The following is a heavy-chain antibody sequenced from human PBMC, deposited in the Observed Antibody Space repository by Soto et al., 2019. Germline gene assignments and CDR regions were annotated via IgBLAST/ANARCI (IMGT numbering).Heavy chain of an antibody. V-gene: IGHV4-59*01. CDR3: ARDRQPPRDILTGYRYYYYGMDV. CDR1: GGSISSYY. CDR2: IYYSGST. Sequence: SSETLSLTCTVSGGSISSYYWSWIRQPPGKGLEWIGYIYYSGSTNYNPSLKSRVTISVDTSKNQFSLKLSSVTAADTAVYYCARDRQPPRDILTGYRYYYYGMDVWGQGTTVTVS. J-gene: IGHJ6*02. D-gene: IGHD3-9*01.